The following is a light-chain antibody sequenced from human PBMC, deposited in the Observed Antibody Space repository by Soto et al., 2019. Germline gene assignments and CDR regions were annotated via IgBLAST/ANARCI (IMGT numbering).Light chain of an antibody. CDR2: GAS. Sequence: EIVLTQSPGTLSLSPGERATLSCRASQSVSSSYLAWYQQKPGQAPRVLIYGASTRATGIPARFSGSGSGTEFTLTISSLQSEDFAVYYCQQYNNWPLITFGQGTRLEIK. V-gene: IGKV3-15*01. J-gene: IGKJ5*01. CDR3: QQYNNWPLIT. CDR1: QSVSSSY.